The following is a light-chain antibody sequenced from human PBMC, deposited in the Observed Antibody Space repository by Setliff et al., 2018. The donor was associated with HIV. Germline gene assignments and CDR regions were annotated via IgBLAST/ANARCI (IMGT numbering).Light chain of an antibody. CDR3: QSYDKSLTGSAV. J-gene: IGLJ1*01. CDR1: SSNIGAGFD. V-gene: IGLV1-40*01. Sequence: KSVTMSCTGSSSNIGAGFDVHWYQHLPGKAPKLLIYDNTNRPSGVPDRFSGSKSGTSASLAITGLQAEDEADYYCQSYDKSLTGSAVFGTGTKVTVL. CDR2: DNT.